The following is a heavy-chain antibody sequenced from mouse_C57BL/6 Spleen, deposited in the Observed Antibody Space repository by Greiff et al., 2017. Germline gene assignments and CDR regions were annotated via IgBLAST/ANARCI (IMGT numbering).Heavy chain of an antibody. J-gene: IGHJ4*01. CDR2: IDPSDSYT. Sequence: QVQLQQPGAELVRPGTSVKLSCKASGYTFTSYWMHWVKQRPGQGLEWIGVIDPSDSYTNYNQKFKGKATLTVDTSSSTAYMQLSSLTSEDSAVYYCARRGSANGYVGAMDYWGQGTSVTVSS. V-gene: IGHV1-59*01. CDR3: ARRGSANGYVGAMDY. D-gene: IGHD1-2*01. CDR1: GYTFTSYW.